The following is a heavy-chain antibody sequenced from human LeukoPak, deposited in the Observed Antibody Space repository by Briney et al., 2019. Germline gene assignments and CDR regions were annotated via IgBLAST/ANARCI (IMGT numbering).Heavy chain of an antibody. V-gene: IGHV3-30*18. D-gene: IGHD3-22*01. CDR3: AKEQHYDSSGYRPRRDYYCGMDV. CDR2: ISYDGSNK. J-gene: IGHJ6*02. Sequence: GRSLRLSCAASGFTFSSYGMHWVRQAPGKGLEWVAVISYDGSNKYYANSVKGRFTISRDNSKNTLYLQMNSLRAEDTAVYYCAKEQHYDSSGYRPRRDYYCGMDVWGQGTTVTVSS. CDR1: GFTFSSYG.